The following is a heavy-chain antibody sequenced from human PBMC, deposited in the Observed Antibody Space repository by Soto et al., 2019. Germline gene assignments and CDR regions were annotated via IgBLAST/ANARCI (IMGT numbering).Heavy chain of an antibody. D-gene: IGHD3-16*01. J-gene: IGHJ3*01. CDR3: ARLRRDWGDAFDL. CDR2: IIPVFDKA. CDR1: GGPFGSSA. V-gene: IGHV1-69*01. Sequence: QVQLVQSGADVKKPGSSVKVSCKTSGGPFGSSAISWVRQAPAQGLEWMGEIIPVFDKANYAQNFQGRLTITADAPTGTVFMQLSSLRSEDTAMYFCARLRRDWGDAFDLWGLGTFVTVSS.